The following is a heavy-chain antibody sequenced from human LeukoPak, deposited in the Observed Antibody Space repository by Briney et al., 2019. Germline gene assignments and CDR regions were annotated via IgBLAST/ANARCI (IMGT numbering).Heavy chain of an antibody. J-gene: IGHJ4*02. D-gene: IGHD3-10*01. Sequence: GGSLRLSCAASGFTFSDHHMDWVRQAPGKGLEWIGRSKNKDYAYTTVYAASVKGRFTFSRDDTKTSLYLQMNSLTTEDPAVYYCTRTFYYGTRGAYPDFWGQGTLVTVST. CDR2: SKNKDYAYTT. CDR3: TRTFYYGTRGAYPDF. CDR1: GFTFSDHH. V-gene: IGHV3-72*01.